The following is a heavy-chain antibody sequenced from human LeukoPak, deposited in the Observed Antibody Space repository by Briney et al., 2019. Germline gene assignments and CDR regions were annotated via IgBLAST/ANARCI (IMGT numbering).Heavy chain of an antibody. V-gene: IGHV4-34*01. CDR3: ARRRRIVGATPGAFDI. J-gene: IGHJ3*02. Sequence: SETLSLTCAVYGGSFSGYYWSWIRQPPGKGLEWIGEVNHSGSTNYNPSLKSRVTISVDTSKNQFSLKLSSVTAADTAVYYCARRRRIVGATPGAFDIWGQGTMVTVSS. D-gene: IGHD1-26*01. CDR1: GGSFSGYY. CDR2: VNHSGST.